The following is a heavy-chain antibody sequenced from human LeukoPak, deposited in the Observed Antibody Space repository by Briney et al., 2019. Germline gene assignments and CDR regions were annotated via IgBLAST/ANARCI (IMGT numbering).Heavy chain of an antibody. D-gene: IGHD3-10*01. V-gene: IGHV4-59*01. CDR2: IYYSGST. J-gene: IGHJ5*02. CDR1: GGSISSYY. Sequence: PSETLPLTCTVSGGSISSYYWSWIRQPPGKGLEWIGYIYYSGSTNYNPSLKSRVAISVDTSKNQFSLKLSSVTAADTAVYYCASVITSRGWFDPWGQGTLVTVSS. CDR3: ASVITSRGWFDP.